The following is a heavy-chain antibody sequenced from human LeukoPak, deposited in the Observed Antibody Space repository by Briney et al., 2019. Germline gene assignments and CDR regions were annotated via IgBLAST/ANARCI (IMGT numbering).Heavy chain of an antibody. CDR3: ATEQVSASAWGFDY. CDR2: IHTSGTA. V-gene: IGHV4-4*07. CDR1: GRSISSYL. D-gene: IGHD5/OR15-5a*01. Sequence: PSETLSLTCTVSGRSISSYLWSWIRQPAGKGLEWLGRIHTSGTATYSPSLQSRVTMSVDTSKKQISLRLSSVTAADTAVYYCATEQVSASAWGFDYWGQGSLVSVSS. J-gene: IGHJ4*02.